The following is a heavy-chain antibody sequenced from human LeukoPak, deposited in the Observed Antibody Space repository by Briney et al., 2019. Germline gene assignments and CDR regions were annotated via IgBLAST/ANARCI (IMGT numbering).Heavy chain of an antibody. CDR1: GFTFSSYS. CDR3: ARGLATVTTGYWFDP. V-gene: IGHV3-21*01. CDR2: ISSSSSYI. Sequence: GGSLRLSCAASGFTFSSYSMNWVRQAPGKGLEWVSSISSSSSYICYADSVKGRFTISRDNAKNSLYLQMNSLRAEDTAVYYCARGLATVTTGYWFDPWGQGTLVTVSS. J-gene: IGHJ5*02. D-gene: IGHD4-17*01.